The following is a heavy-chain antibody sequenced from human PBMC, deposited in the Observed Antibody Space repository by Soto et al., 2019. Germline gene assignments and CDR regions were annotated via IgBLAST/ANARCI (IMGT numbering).Heavy chain of an antibody. CDR1: GFTFSNAW. CDR3: TTDSSSWAYYYYYGMDV. J-gene: IGHJ6*02. V-gene: IGHV3-15*01. D-gene: IGHD2-2*01. Sequence: GGSLRLSCTVSGFTFSNAWMTWVRQAPGKGLEWVGRIKSKTDDGTIDYAAPVKGRFTISRDDSRNTLYLQMNSLKTEDTAVYYCTTDSSSWAYYYYYGMDVWGQGTTVTVSS. CDR2: IKSKTDDGTI.